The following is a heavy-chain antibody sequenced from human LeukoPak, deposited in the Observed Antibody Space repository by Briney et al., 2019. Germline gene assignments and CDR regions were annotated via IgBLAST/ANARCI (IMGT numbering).Heavy chain of an antibody. D-gene: IGHD2-2*01. Sequence: QSGGSLRLSCAASGFTFDDYAMHWVRQAPGKGLEWVSGISWNSGSIGYADSVKGRFTISRDNAKNSLYLQMNSLRAEDTALYYCAKDMGPRYCSSTSCRFDAFDIWGQGTMVTVSS. J-gene: IGHJ3*02. V-gene: IGHV3-9*01. CDR3: AKDMGPRYCSSTSCRFDAFDI. CDR2: ISWNSGSI. CDR1: GFTFDDYA.